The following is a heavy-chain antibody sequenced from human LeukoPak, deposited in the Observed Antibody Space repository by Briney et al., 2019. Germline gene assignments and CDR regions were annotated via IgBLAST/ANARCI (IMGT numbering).Heavy chain of an antibody. Sequence: PGGSLRLSCAASGFTFSSYSMNWVRQAPGKGLEWISFISSTSNTIYYADSVKGRFTISRDNSNHTLLLQMNSLRGEDTAVYYCAKGAGTYEYFDYWGQGTLVTVSS. V-gene: IGHV3-48*01. CDR2: ISSTSNTI. CDR1: GFTFSSYS. D-gene: IGHD1-26*01. J-gene: IGHJ4*02. CDR3: AKGAGTYEYFDY.